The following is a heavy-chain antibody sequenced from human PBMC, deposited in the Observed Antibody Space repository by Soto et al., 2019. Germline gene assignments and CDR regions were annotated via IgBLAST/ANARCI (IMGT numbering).Heavy chain of an antibody. Sequence: EVQLVESGGGLVQPGGSLRLCCAASGFTVSSNYMSWVRQAPGKGLEWVSVIYSGGSGSTYYADSVKGRFTISRDISKNTVYLQMNSLRAEDTAVYYCARDGSSRPTEYWGQGTLVTVSS. D-gene: IGHD3-10*01. V-gene: IGHV3-66*01. J-gene: IGHJ4*02. CDR3: ARDGSSRPTEY. CDR2: IYSGGSGST. CDR1: GFTVSSNY.